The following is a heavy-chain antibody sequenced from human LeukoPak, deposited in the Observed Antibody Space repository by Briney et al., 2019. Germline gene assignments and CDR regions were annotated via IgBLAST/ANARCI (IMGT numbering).Heavy chain of an antibody. J-gene: IGHJ6*03. D-gene: IGHD4-11*01. CDR2: IYVDGKT. V-gene: IGHV3-66*01. CDR3: VRDRNEYSPGYLHYYYMDV. CDR1: AFSISNNY. Sequence: GSLRLSCLVSAFSISNNYMSWVRQAPGTGLQWVSMIYVDGKTKYADPVKGRFTIARDSSKNTMYLHMTSLREEDTGVYHCVRDRNEYSPGYLHYYYMDVWGKGTTVTVSS.